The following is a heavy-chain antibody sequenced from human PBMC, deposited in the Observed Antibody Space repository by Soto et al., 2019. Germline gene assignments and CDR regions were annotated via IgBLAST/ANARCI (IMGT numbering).Heavy chain of an antibody. CDR3: ARVSGSYSYGMDV. CDR2: IYHSGST. Sequence: QVQLQESGPGLVKPSGTLSLTCAVSGGSISSSNWWSWVRQPPGKGLEWIGEIYHSGSTNYNPSLKSRVTXSXAXXKIQFSLKRSSVTAADTAVYYCARVSGSYSYGMDVWGQGTTVTVSS. J-gene: IGHJ6*02. CDR1: GGSISSSNW. D-gene: IGHD1-26*01. V-gene: IGHV4-4*02.